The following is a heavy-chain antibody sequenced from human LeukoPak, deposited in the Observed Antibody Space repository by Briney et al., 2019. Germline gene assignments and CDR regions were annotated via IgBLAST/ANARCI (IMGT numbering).Heavy chain of an antibody. D-gene: IGHD1-26*01. Sequence: GGSLRLSCAASGFTFSSYAMSWVRQAPGKGLEWVSAISGSGGSTYYADSVKGRFTISRDNSKNTLYLQMSGLRAEDTAVYYCAKNAVGATRGGYFDYWAREPWSPSPQ. CDR2: ISGSGGST. J-gene: IGHJ4*02. CDR3: AKNAVGATRGGYFDY. V-gene: IGHV3-23*01. CDR1: GFTFSSYA.